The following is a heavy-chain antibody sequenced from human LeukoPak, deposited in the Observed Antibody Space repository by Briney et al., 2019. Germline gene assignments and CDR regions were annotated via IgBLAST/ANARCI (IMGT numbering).Heavy chain of an antibody. D-gene: IGHD3-9*01. J-gene: IGHJ4*02. V-gene: IGHV1-2*06. CDR1: GYTFTGYY. CDR2: INPNSGGT. Sequence: ASVKVSCKASGYTFTGYYMHWVRQAPGQGLEWMGRINPNSGGTNYTQKFQGRVTMTRDTSISTAYMELSRLRSDDTAVYYCARDRFDWLSKSDWGQGTLVTVSS. CDR3: ARDRFDWLSKSD.